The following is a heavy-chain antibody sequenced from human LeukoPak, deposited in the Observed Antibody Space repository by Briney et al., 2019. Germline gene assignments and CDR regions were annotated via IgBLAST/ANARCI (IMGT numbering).Heavy chain of an antibody. CDR1: GLIVSNTY. D-gene: IGHD3-3*01. CDR2: LHRPGMT. J-gene: IGHJ4*02. V-gene: IGHV3-66*01. Sequence: GGSLRLSCAASGLIVSNTYVSWVRQAPGKGLEWIATLHRPGMTDYADSVKGRFIISRDNAKNTLYLQMNSLRDEDTAVYYCARGRSGYYWDYWGQGTLATVSS. CDR3: ARGRSGYYWDY.